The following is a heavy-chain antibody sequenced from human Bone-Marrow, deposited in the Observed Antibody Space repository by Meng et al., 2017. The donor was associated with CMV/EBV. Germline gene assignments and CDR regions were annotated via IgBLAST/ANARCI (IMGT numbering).Heavy chain of an antibody. CDR1: GFTFSSYS. J-gene: IGHJ4*02. D-gene: IGHD5-12*01. CDR2: ISSSSSTI. CDR3: ANRYSGYEDVWYFVY. Sequence: GESLKISCAASGFTFSSYSMNWVRQAPGKGLEWVSYISSSSSTIYYADSVKGRFTISRDNAKNSLYLQMNSLRAEDTAVYYCANRYSGYEDVWYFVYWGQGTLVTVSS. V-gene: IGHV3-48*04.